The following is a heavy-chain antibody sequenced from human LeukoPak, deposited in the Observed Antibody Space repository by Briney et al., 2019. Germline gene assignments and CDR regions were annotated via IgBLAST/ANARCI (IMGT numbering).Heavy chain of an antibody. CDR2: ISYDGSNK. CDR1: GFTFSNYG. CDR3: ARDPSIRAFGGVIISVEFDY. D-gene: IGHD3-16*01. J-gene: IGHJ4*02. V-gene: IGHV3-30*03. Sequence: PGGSLRLSCAASGFTFSNYGMSWVRQAPGKGLEWVAVISYDGSNKYYADSVKGRFTISRDNSKNTLYLQMNSLRAEDTAVYYCARDPSIRAFGGVIISVEFDYWGQGTLVTVSS.